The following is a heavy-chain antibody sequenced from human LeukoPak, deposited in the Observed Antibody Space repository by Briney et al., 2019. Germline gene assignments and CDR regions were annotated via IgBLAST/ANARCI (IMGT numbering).Heavy chain of an antibody. CDR3: ARQAGRYCSSTSCYTGGP. CDR1: GGSISSYY. D-gene: IGHD2-2*02. V-gene: IGHV4-59*01. CDR2: IYYSGST. Sequence: SETLSLTCTVSGGSISSYYWSWIRQPPGKGLERIGYIYYSGSTNYNPSLKSRVTISVDTSKNQFSLKLSSVTAADTAVYYCARQAGRYCSSTSCYTGGPWGQGTLVTVSS. J-gene: IGHJ5*02.